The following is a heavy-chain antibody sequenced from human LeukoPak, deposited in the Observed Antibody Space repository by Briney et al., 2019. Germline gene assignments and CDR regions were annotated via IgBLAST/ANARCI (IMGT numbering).Heavy chain of an antibody. Sequence: SETLSLTCTVSGGSISSYYWSWIRQPPGKGLEWIGYIYYSGGTSYNPSLKSRVTISVETSKNQFSLKLSSVTAADTAVYYCARFISSWYGADNWGQGTLVTVSS. CDR1: GGSISSYY. J-gene: IGHJ4*02. CDR3: ARFISSWYGADN. V-gene: IGHV4-59*01. CDR2: IYYSGGT. D-gene: IGHD6-13*01.